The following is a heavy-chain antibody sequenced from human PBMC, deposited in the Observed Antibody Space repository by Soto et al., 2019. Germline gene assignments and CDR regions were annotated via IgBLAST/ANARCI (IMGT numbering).Heavy chain of an antibody. CDR2: IYSGGTT. V-gene: IGHV3-53*01. Sequence: EVQLVESGGGLIQPGGSLRLSCVVSGFTVSSTNYMSWVRQAPGKGLECVSVIYSGGTTFYADSVKGRFTISRDNSKNTLYLQMNSLSAADTAVYYCHGYGYWGQGTLVTVSS. J-gene: IGHJ4*02. D-gene: IGHD5-12*01. CDR1: GFTVSSTNY. CDR3: HGYGY.